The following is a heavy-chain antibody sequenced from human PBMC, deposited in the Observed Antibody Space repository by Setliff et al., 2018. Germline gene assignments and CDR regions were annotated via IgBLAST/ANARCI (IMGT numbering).Heavy chain of an antibody. CDR2: ISTYTGNT. D-gene: IGHD2-2*01. J-gene: IGHJ4*02. CDR1: GYTFSSYG. CDR3: SRLVRYCTRTTCQRASGDEL. V-gene: IGHV1-18*01. Sequence: ASVKVSCKASGYTFSSYGITWVRQAPGQGLEWMGWISTYTGNTSYAQKLQGRVTNTTDTSTSTAYLDLRSLTSDDTAVYYCSRLVRYCTRTTCQRASGDELWGQGSLVPVSS.